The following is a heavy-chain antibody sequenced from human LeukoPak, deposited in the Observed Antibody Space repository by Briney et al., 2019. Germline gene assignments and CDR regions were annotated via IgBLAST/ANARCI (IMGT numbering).Heavy chain of an antibody. D-gene: IGHD4-4*01. V-gene: IGHV5-51*01. CDR3: ARQLGNYRPDQ. CDR1: GYSFTNYW. Sequence: GESLKISCKGSGYSFTNYWIGWVRQRPGKGLEWMGIIYPGDSDTRYSPSFEGQVTISADKSSSTAYLQWSSLKASDTAIYYCARQLGNYRPDQWGQGTLVTVSS. CDR2: IYPGDSDT. J-gene: IGHJ4*02.